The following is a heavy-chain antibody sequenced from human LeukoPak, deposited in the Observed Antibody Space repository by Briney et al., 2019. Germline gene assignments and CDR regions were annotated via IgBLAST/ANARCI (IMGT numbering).Heavy chain of an antibody. J-gene: IGHJ5*02. CDR3: VRGRYSSGWFKDKNWFDP. Sequence: SETLSLTCTVSGGSISSYYWSWVRQPPGKGLEWIGFVYYTGSTNYSPSLKSRVTISVDTSKNQFSLKLSSVTAADTAVYYCVRGRYSSGWFKDKNWFDPWGQGIPVTVSS. CDR1: GGSISSYY. CDR2: VYYTGST. D-gene: IGHD6-19*01. V-gene: IGHV4-59*12.